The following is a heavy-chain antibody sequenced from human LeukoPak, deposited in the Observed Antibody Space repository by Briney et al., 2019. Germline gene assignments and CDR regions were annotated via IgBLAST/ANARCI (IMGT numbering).Heavy chain of an antibody. CDR2: IYHSGST. CDR3: ARETGVAAAADTFDS. V-gene: IGHV4-4*02. D-gene: IGHD6-13*01. CDR1: GGSISSSNW. J-gene: IGHJ3*02. Sequence: SETLSLTCAVSGGSISSSNWWSWVRQPPGKGLEWIGEIYHSGSTNYNPSLKSRVTISVDTSKNQFSLKLNSVTAADTAVYYCARETGVAAAADTFDSWGQGTMVTVSS.